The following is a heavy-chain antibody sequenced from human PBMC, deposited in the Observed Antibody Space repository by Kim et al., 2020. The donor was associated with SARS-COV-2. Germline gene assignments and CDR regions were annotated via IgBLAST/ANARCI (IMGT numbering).Heavy chain of an antibody. J-gene: IGHJ3*02. CDR3: ARVLRWELGLYGSAQNAFDI. D-gene: IGHD1-26*01. V-gene: IGHV4-31*03. Sequence: SETLSLTCTVSGGSISSGGYYWSWIRQHPGKGLEWIGYIYYSGSTYYNPSLKSRVTISVDTSKNQFSLKLSSVTAADTAVYYCARVLRWELGLYGSAQNAFDIWGQGTMVTVSS. CDR1: GGSISSGGYY. CDR2: IYYSGST.